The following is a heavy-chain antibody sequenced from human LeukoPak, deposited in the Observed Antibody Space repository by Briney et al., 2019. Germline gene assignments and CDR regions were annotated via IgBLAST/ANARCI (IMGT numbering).Heavy chain of an antibody. CDR1: GYTYTSYD. Sequence: ASVQVSCKASGYTYTSYDINWVRQAPGQGLEWMGGIIPIFGTANYAQKFQGRVTITADESTSTAYMELSSLRSEDTAVYYCARGSYTSYDILTGYQNYYYGMDVWGQGTTVTVSS. CDR3: ARGSYTSYDILTGYQNYYYGMDV. CDR2: IIPIFGTA. V-gene: IGHV1-69*13. J-gene: IGHJ6*02. D-gene: IGHD3-9*01.